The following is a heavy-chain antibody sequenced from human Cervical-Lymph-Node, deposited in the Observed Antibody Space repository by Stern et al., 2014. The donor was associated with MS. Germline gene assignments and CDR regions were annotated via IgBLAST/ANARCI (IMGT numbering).Heavy chain of an antibody. CDR2: IKEDGSET. Sequence: VQLEASGGGLVQPGGSLRLSCAASGFTFSSYWMNWVRQAPGKGMEWVDNIKEDGSETYYVDSVKGRFNVYRDNTMNSLYLQMNSLRAEDTAVYYCARGSDTWGQGTLVTVSS. CDR3: ARGSDT. V-gene: IGHV3-7*01. J-gene: IGHJ5*02. CDR1: GFTFSSYW. D-gene: IGHD2-15*01.